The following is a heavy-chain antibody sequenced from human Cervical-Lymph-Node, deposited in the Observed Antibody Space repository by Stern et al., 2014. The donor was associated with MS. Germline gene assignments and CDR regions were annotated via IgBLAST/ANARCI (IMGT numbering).Heavy chain of an antibody. D-gene: IGHD6-13*01. V-gene: IGHV3-21*01. CDR2: IISSSTSI. Sequence: EVQLVESGGGLVKPGGSLRLSCAASGFTFSRYTMNWVRQAPGKGLEWISSIISSSTSIYYADSVQGRFTISRDNAKNSLYLQMNSLRAEDTAVYYCARRKDIAEVGSIFDSWGQGTLVTVSS. J-gene: IGHJ4*02. CDR1: GFTFSRYT. CDR3: ARRKDIAEVGSIFDS.